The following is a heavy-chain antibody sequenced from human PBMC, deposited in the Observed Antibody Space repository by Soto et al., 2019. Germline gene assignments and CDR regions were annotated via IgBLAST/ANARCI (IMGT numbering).Heavy chain of an antibody. CDR2: TSAYNGNT. CDR3: ARDSPPVDH. Sequence: QVQLVQSGAEVKKPGASVKVSCKASGYTFSSYAITWVRQAPGQGLEGMGWTSAYNGNTKYAQKLQGRVTITTDTSTSTAYMELRSLRSDDTAVYYCARDSPPVDHWGQGTLVTVSS. J-gene: IGHJ4*02. V-gene: IGHV1-18*01. CDR1: GYTFSSYA.